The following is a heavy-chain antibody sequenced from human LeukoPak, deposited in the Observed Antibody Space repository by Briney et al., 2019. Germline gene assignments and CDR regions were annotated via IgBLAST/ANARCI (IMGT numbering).Heavy chain of an antibody. J-gene: IGHJ3*02. Sequence: SETLSLTCTVSGASISDDYWSWIRQPPGEGLEWIGYIYESGSTNYNPSLKSRVTVSLDTSKNQFSLKLSSVTAADTAVYYCARPVGELSSEDDAFDIWGQGTMVTVSS. CDR2: IYESGST. V-gene: IGHV4-59*12. CDR3: ARPVGELSSEDDAFDI. CDR1: GASISDDY. D-gene: IGHD3-16*02.